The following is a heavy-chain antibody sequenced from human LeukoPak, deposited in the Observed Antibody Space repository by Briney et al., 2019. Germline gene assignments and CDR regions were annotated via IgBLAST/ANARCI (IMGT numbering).Heavy chain of an antibody. V-gene: IGHV4-59*12. CDR3: ARDTVYCSSTSCYGWFDP. Sequence: SETLSLTCTVSGGSINNYYWTWIRQPPGKGLEWIGYISFSGTTNYNPSLKSRVTMSVDTSKNQFSLKLSSVTAADTAVYYCARDTVYCSSTSCYGWFDPWGQGTLVTVSS. CDR1: GGSINNYY. J-gene: IGHJ5*02. D-gene: IGHD2-2*01. CDR2: ISFSGTT.